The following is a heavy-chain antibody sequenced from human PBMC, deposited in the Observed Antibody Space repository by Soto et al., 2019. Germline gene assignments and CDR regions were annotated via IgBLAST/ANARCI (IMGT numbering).Heavy chain of an antibody. J-gene: IGHJ6*02. V-gene: IGHV4-59*01. CDR1: GGSISSYY. D-gene: IGHD2-21*02. Sequence: SETLSLTCTVSGGSISSYYWSWIRQPPGKGLEWIGYMYNTGSTIYNPSLKSRVTISVDTSKNQFSLKLNSVTAADTAVYYCARDLWGDCGADCYPQDVRGQGTTVTVSS. CDR2: MYNTGST. CDR3: ARDLWGDCGADCYPQDV.